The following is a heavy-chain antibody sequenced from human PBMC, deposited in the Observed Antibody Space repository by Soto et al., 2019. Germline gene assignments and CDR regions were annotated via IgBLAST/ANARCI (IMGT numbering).Heavy chain of an antibody. V-gene: IGHV4-31*01. D-gene: IGHD4-4*01. CDR3: TSDPVT. CDR1: GGSISSGGYY. J-gene: IGHJ4*01. CDR2: IYDSGST. Sequence: QVQLQESVPGLVKPAQTMSLTCTISGGSISSGGYYRNWIRHHPGKRLEWIGYIYDSGSTYYNPSIERLGSISVDSSKNQLALKLSSVTAAERAVDFCTSDPVTWGHGTQVTVSS.